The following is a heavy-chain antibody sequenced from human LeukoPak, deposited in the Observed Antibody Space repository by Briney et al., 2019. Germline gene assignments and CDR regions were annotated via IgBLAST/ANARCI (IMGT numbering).Heavy chain of an antibody. D-gene: IGHD4-17*01. J-gene: IGHJ3*02. V-gene: IGHV3-23*01. CDR1: GFTFSSYE. CDR3: AKPDGDYVGQLDAFDI. Sequence: SGGSLRLSCAASGFTFSSYEMNWVRQAPGKGLEWVSAISGSGHNTYYADSVKGRFTISRDNSKNTLYLQMNSLRAEDTAVFYCAKPDGDYVGQLDAFDIWGQGTMVTVSS. CDR2: ISGSGHNT.